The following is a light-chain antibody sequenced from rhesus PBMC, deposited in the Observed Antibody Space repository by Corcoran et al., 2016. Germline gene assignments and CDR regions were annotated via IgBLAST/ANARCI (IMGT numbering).Light chain of an antibody. J-gene: IGKJ1*01. CDR2: YAS. CDR3: QQHTSYPRT. Sequence: DIQMTQSPSSLSASAGDTVTITCRASQGNSNYLAWYQQKPGKAPKPLIKYASNLESGVPSRFSGSGSGTDFTLNISSLQPEDFATYYCQQHTSYPRTFGQGTKVDIK. V-gene: IGKV1S14*01. CDR1: QGNSNY.